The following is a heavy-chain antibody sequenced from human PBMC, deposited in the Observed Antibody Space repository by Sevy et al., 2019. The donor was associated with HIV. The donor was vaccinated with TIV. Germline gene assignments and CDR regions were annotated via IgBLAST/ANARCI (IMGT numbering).Heavy chain of an antibody. J-gene: IGHJ4*02. V-gene: IGHV3-15*01. Sequence: GGSLRLSCAASGFTFNNAWMNWVRQAPGKGLEWVGRIKSQTDGGTTEYAAPVKGRFTISRDDSKNTLYLQMNSLKTVATPFNSCTQVLPGTFSSFDYWGQGTLVPVSS. D-gene: IGHD1-26*01. CDR2: IKSQTDGGTT. CDR1: GFTFNNAW. CDR3: TQVLPGTFSSFDY.